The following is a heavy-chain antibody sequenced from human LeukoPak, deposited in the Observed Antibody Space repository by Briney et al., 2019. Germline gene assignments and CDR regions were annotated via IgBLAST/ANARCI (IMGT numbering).Heavy chain of an antibody. CDR1: GYTFTGYY. CDR2: INPNSGGT. D-gene: IGHD2-15*01. J-gene: IGHJ5*02. Sequence: ASVKVSCKASGYTFTGYYMHWVRQAPGQGLEWMGWINPNSGGTNYAQKFQGRVTMTRDTSISTAYMELSRLRSDDTAVYYCASDLYCSGGSCYSHWFDPWGQGTLVTVSS. CDR3: ASDLYCSGGSCYSHWFDP. V-gene: IGHV1-2*02.